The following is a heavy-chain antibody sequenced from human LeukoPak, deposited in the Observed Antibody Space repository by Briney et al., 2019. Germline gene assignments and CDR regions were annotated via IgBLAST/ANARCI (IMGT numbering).Heavy chain of an antibody. CDR1: GYTFTGYY. CDR2: INPNSGGT. V-gene: IGHV1-2*02. J-gene: IGHJ3*02. D-gene: IGHD2-15*01. CDR3: ARVSIVVVVAAGRAFDI. Sequence: ASVKVSCKASGYTFTGYYMHWVRQAPGQGLEWMGWINPNSGGTNYAQKFQGRVTMTRDTSISTAYMELSRLRSDDTAVYYCARVSIVVVVAAGRAFDIWGQGTMVTVSS.